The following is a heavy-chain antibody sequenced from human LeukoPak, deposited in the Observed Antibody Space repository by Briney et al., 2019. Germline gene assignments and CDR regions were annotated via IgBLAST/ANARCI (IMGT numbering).Heavy chain of an antibody. CDR3: ARGGTRSYPLGY. Sequence: GGSLRLSCTASGFTFSNYAMSWVRQGPGKGLEWVSAISGGGNSTYYADSVKGRFTISRDNSKNTLYLQMNSLRAEDTAIYYCARGGTRSYPLGYWGQGTLVTVSS. D-gene: IGHD1-26*01. J-gene: IGHJ4*02. V-gene: IGHV3-23*01. CDR1: GFTFSNYA. CDR2: ISGGGNST.